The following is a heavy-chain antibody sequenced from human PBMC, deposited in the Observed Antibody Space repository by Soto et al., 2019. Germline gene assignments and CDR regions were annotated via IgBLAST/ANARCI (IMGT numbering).Heavy chain of an antibody. V-gene: IGHV3-33*01. D-gene: IGHD6-19*01. CDR2: IWYDGSNK. CDR3: AGQWLAQPGYYGMDV. J-gene: IGHJ6*02. Sequence: GGSLRLSCAAPGFTFSSYGMHWVRQAPGKGLEWVAVIWYDGSNKYYADSVKGRFTISRDNSKNTLYLQMNSLRAEDTAVYYCAGQWLAQPGYYGMDVWGQGTTVTVSS. CDR1: GFTFSSYG.